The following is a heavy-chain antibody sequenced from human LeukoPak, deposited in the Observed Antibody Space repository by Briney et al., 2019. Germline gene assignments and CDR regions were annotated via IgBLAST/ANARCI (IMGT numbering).Heavy chain of an antibody. CDR1: GGTFSSYA. Sequence: SVKVSCKASGGTFSSYAISWVRQAPGQGLEWMGGIIPIFGTTNYAQKFQGRVTIATDESTSTAYMELSSLRSEDTAVYYCARDIELQMFSGALTNDAFDIWGQGTMVTVSS. CDR3: ARDIELQMFSGALTNDAFDI. J-gene: IGHJ3*02. D-gene: IGHD1-26*01. V-gene: IGHV1-69*05. CDR2: IIPIFGTT.